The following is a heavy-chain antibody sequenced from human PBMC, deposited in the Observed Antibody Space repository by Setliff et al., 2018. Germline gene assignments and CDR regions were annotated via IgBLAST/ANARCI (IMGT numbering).Heavy chain of an antibody. J-gene: IGHJ3*02. CDR3: ARDPLTTNRRRAFDI. Sequence: PSETLSLTCTVSGGSISSGGHYWSWIRQHPGKGLEWIGYIYYSGSTHYNPSLKSRVTISVDTSKNQFSLKLSSVTAADTAVYYCARDPLTTNRRRAFDIWGQGTMVTVSS. D-gene: IGHD4-17*01. V-gene: IGHV4-31*03. CDR2: IYYSGST. CDR1: GGSISSGGHY.